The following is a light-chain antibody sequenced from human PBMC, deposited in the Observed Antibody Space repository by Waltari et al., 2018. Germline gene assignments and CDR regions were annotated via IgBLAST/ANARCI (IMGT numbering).Light chain of an antibody. CDR1: ISDGGAYTY. CDR2: EVS. J-gene: IGLJ2*01. V-gene: IGLV2-14*01. CDR3: SSYTGSSTVV. Sequence: QSALTQPASVSGSPGQSITISCPVTISDGGAYTYFSWSQQHPGTAPKLMIFEVSNRPSGVSNRFSGSKSGNTASLTISGLQAEDEADYYCSSYTGSSTVVFGGGTKVTVL.